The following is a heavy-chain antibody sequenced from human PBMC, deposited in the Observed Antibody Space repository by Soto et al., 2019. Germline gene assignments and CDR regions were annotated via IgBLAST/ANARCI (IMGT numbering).Heavy chain of an antibody. D-gene: IGHD3-10*01. J-gene: IGHJ4*02. CDR2: IYYSGST. V-gene: IGHV4-59*12. CDR3: ARGVTMVRGVIHTPYFDY. CDR1: DGSMISYY. Sequence: LSLTYTVSDGSMISYYGSWIRQPPGRGLEWIGFIYYSGSTYYNPSLKSRVTISVDTSKNQFSLKLSSVTAADTAVYYCARGVTMVRGVIHTPYFDYWGQGTLVTVSS.